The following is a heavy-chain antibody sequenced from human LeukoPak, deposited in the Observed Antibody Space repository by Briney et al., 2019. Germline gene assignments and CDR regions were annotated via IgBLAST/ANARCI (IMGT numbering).Heavy chain of an antibody. V-gene: IGHV3-30-3*01. Sequence: PGRSLRLSCAASGFTFSTYAMHWVRQAPGKGLEWVAVISYDGSNKYYADSVKGRFTTSRDNSRNTLFLQMSSLRAEDTAVYYCAGEMAAAGTSFDYWGQGTLVTVSS. D-gene: IGHD6-13*01. J-gene: IGHJ4*02. CDR2: ISYDGSNK. CDR3: AGEMAAAGTSFDY. CDR1: GFTFSTYA.